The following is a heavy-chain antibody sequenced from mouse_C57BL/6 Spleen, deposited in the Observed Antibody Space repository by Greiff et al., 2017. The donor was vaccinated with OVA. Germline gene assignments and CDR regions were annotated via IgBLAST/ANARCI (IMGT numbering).Heavy chain of an antibody. Sequence: EVHLVESGGGLVKPGGSLKLSCAASGFTFSDYGMHWVRQAPEKGLEWVAYISRGSSTIYYAYTVKGRFTMSRDNAKNTLCLQMTSLRSEDTAMYYCARLLSVTEGLAYWGQGTLVTVSA. J-gene: IGHJ3*01. CDR1: GFTFSDYG. D-gene: IGHD2-1*01. CDR2: ISRGSSTI. V-gene: IGHV5-17*01. CDR3: ARLLSVTEGLAY.